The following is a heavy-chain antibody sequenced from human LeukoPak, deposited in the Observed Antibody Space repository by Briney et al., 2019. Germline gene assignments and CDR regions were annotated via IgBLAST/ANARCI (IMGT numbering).Heavy chain of an antibody. Sequence: SETLSLTCTVAGGSISSSSYYWGWIRQPPGKGLEWLGSIYYSGSTYYNPSLKSRVTISVDTSKDQFSLKLSSVTAADTAVYYCASRYSSSCKQYYYFDYWGQGTLVTVSS. CDR3: ASRYSSSCKQYYYFDY. J-gene: IGHJ4*02. CDR2: IYYSGST. V-gene: IGHV4-39*01. D-gene: IGHD6-13*01. CDR1: GGSISSSSYY.